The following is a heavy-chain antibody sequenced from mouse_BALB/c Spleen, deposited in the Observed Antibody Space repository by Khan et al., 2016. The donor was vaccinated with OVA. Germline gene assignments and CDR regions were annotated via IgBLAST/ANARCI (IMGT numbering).Heavy chain of an antibody. Sequence: EVELVESGGDLVKPGGSLRLSCAASGFTFSAYGMSWVRQPPDKRLEWVATINSDGYYTYYPDTVKGRFTISRTNAENTLSLQISSLKSEDTAIYYCARHLTGSFAYWGQGTLVTVSA. CDR3: ARHLTGSFAY. CDR2: INSDGYYT. V-gene: IGHV5-6*01. J-gene: IGHJ3*01. D-gene: IGHD4-1*01. CDR1: GFTFSAYG.